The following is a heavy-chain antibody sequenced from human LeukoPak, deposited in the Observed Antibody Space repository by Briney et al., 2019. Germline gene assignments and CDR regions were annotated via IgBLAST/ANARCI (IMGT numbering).Heavy chain of an antibody. Sequence: ASVKVSCKASGYTFTKNGISWVRQAPGQGLEWMGWISPYNGNTNYAQKFQGRVTMTTDTSTSTAHMELRSLRSDDTAVYYCARSPLVGAEDWFDPWGQGTLVTVSS. CDR1: GYTFTKNG. J-gene: IGHJ5*02. CDR3: ARSPLVGAEDWFDP. V-gene: IGHV1-18*01. D-gene: IGHD1-26*01. CDR2: ISPYNGNT.